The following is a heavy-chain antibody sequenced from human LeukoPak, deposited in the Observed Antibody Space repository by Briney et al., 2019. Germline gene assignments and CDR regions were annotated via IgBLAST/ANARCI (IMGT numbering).Heavy chain of an antibody. CDR1: GFTFSTYG. CDR2: IWYDGSNK. Sequence: GGSLRLSCAASGFTFSTYGMHWVHQAPGKGLEWVAVIWYDGSNKYYADSVKGRFTISRDNSKNTLYLQMNSPRAEDTAVYYCARGYGVTYYFDYWGQGTLVTVSS. J-gene: IGHJ4*02. V-gene: IGHV3-33*01. CDR3: ARGYGVTYYFDY. D-gene: IGHD4/OR15-4a*01.